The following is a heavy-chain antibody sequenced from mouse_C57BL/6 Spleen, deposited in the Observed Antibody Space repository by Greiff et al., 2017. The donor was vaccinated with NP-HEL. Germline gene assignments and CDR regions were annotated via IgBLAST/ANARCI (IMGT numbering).Heavy chain of an antibody. D-gene: IGHD4-1*02. J-gene: IGHJ2*01. V-gene: IGHV1-19*01. CDR3: ARSPTGTPFDY. CDR2: INPYNGGT. Sequence: VQLKQSGPVLVKPGASVKMSCKASGYTFTDYYMNWVKQSHGKSLEWIGVINPYNGGTSYNQKFKGKATLTVDKSSSTAYMELNSLTSEDSAVYYCARSPTGTPFDYWGQGTTLTVSS. CDR1: GYTFTDYY.